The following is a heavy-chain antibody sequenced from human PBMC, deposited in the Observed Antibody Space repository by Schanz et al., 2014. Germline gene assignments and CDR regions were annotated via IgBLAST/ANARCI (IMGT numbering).Heavy chain of an antibody. CDR3: XXEDLRYCINTTCPHIDY. J-gene: IGHJ4*02. CDR2: INPSGGGT. Sequence: QVQLVQSGAEVKKPRASVKVSCKASGYTFTSYYMHWVRQAPGQGLEWMGTINPSGGGTSYAQKXXXXVTMTWDTSTSTXXXELSSLRSEDTAXXXXXXEDLRYCINTTCPHIDYWGQGTLVTVSS. D-gene: IGHD2-2*01. CDR1: GYTFTSYY. V-gene: IGHV1-46*01.